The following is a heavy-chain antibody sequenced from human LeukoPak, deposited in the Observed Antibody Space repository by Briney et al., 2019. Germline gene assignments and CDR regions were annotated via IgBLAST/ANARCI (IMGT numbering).Heavy chain of an antibody. CDR2: ISGGGT. J-gene: IGHJ3*02. V-gene: IGHV3-23*01. CDR3: ARDPNGDYIGAFDM. CDR1: GFTFRSYA. Sequence: GGSLRLSCATSGFTFRSYAMIWVRQAPERGLQWVSGISGGGTYYADFAKGRFTISRDNSKNTLYLQMNSLRAEDTATYYCARDPNGDYIGAFDMWGQGTMVTVSS. D-gene: IGHD4-17*01.